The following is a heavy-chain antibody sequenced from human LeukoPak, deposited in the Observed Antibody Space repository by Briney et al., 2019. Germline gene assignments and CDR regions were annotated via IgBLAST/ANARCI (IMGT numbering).Heavy chain of an antibody. CDR1: GFTISGNY. CDR2: IYRGGNT. D-gene: IGHD5-24*01. V-gene: IGHV3-66*01. J-gene: IGHJ5*02. Sequence: GGSLRLSCAASGFTISGNYMSWVRQAPGKGLEWVSVIYRGGNTYYTDSVKGRFTISRDNSKNTLYLQMNSLRADDTVVYYCAREMATTYDLWGQGTLVTVSS. CDR3: AREMATTYDL.